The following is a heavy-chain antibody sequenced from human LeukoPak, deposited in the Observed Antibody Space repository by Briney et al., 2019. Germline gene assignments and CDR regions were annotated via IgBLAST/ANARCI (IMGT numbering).Heavy chain of an antibody. CDR3: VCGRGNFDSFDF. CDR1: GYIFTTYW. CDR2: INPANSDT. V-gene: IGHV5-51*01. J-gene: IGHJ4*02. Sequence: GESLKISCRVSGYIFTTYWIGWVRQMPGKGLEWMGLINPANSDTRYSPSFHGQVTMSADKSISTAYLQWSSLKASDTAVYYCVCGRGNFDSFDFWGQGTLVTVSS. D-gene: IGHD3-3*02.